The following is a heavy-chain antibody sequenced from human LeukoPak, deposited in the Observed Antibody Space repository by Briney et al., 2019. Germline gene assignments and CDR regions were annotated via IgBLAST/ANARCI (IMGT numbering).Heavy chain of an antibody. CDR1: GFTFTGYY. Sequence: ASVKVSCKASGFTFTGYYMHWVRQAPGQGLEWMGWISPNSGGTNYAQKFQGRVTMTRDTSISTAYMQLSWLRAEDTAVYYCAKVSTMTVDYWGQGTLVTVSS. D-gene: IGHD3-22*01. CDR2: ISPNSGGT. J-gene: IGHJ4*02. V-gene: IGHV1-2*02. CDR3: AKVSTMTVDY.